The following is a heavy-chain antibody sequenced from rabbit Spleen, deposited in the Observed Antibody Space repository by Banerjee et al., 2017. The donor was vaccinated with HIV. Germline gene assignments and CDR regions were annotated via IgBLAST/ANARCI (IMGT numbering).Heavy chain of an antibody. Sequence: QQLVESGGGLVKPGASLTLTCKASGFDFSRGYDMCWVRQAPGKGLEWIGCIYTGNVKTYYASWAKGRFTISKTSSTTVTLQVTRLTAADMATYFCARDTSTSFSSYGMDLWGPGTLVTVS. V-gene: IGHV1S40*01. D-gene: IGHD1-1*01. CDR1: GFDFSRGYD. CDR3: ARDTSTSFSSYGMDL. J-gene: IGHJ6*01. CDR2: IYTGNVKT.